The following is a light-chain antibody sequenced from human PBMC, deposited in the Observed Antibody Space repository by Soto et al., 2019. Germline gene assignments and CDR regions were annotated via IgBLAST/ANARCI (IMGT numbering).Light chain of an antibody. CDR3: QQSYSTPPT. V-gene: IGKV1-39*01. J-gene: IGKJ1*01. CDR2: AAA. Sequence: DIQMTQSPSSLSASVGDRVTITCRASQSISSYLNWYQQKPGKAPKLLIYAAASLQSGVPSRCSGSGSGTDFTLTISSLQPADFATYYCQQSYSTPPTFGQGTEVDIK. CDR1: QSISSY.